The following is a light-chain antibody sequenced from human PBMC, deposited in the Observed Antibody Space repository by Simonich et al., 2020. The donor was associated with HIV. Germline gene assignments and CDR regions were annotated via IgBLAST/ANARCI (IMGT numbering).Light chain of an antibody. V-gene: IGLV10-54*01. CDR1: NNNVGNLG. J-gene: IGLJ3*02. CDR3: SSYTSSSTRV. CDR2: RDN. Sequence: QAGLTQPPSVSKGLRQTATLTCTGNNNNVGNLGAAWLQQHQGHPPKLLSYRDNNRPSGISERLSASRSGNTASLTITGLQPEDEADYYCSSYTSSSTRVFGGGTKLTVL.